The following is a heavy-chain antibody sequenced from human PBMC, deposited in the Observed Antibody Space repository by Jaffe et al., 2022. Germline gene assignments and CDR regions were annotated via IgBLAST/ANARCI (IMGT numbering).Heavy chain of an antibody. CDR3: ARERTYCSSATCHWIDY. Sequence: EVQLVESGGGLVQPGGSLRLSCAASGFTFSSYEMNWVRQAPGKGLEWVSYISSSGSTIYYADSVKGRFTISRDNAKNSLYLQMNSLRAEDTAVYYCARERTYCSSATCHWIDYWGQGTLVTVSS. CDR2: ISSSGSTI. D-gene: IGHD2-2*01. J-gene: IGHJ4*02. V-gene: IGHV3-48*03. CDR1: GFTFSSYE.